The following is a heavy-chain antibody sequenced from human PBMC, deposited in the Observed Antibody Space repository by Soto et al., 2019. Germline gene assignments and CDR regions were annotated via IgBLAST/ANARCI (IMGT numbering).Heavy chain of an antibody. CDR1: GFTFSTYA. CDR3: AKELLRLGESLERYFDY. J-gene: IGHJ4*02. CDR2: ISGSGSSR. V-gene: IGHV3-23*01. D-gene: IGHD3-10*01. Sequence: GGSLRLSCAASGFTFSTYAMSWVRQAPGKGLEWVSAISGSGSSRYYADSAKGRFTISRDNSKNTLFLQLNSLRAEDTAVYYCAKELLRLGESLERYFDYWGQGTLVTVSS.